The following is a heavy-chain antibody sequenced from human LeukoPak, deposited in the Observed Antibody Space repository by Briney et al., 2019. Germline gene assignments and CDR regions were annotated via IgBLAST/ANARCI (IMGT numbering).Heavy chain of an antibody. J-gene: IGHJ4*02. CDR1: GGSVTSSTFS. CDR2: IYTSGNT. V-gene: IGHV4-39*01. D-gene: IGHD6-19*01. Sequence: SETLSLTCTVSGGSVTSSTFSWAWIRQPPGKGLEWIGNIYTSGNTYYNPSLKSRVTMSVDTSKDQCSLKLSSVTAADTAVYYCARRGTASSGSYYFDHWGQGTLVTVSS. CDR3: ARRGTASSGSYYFDH.